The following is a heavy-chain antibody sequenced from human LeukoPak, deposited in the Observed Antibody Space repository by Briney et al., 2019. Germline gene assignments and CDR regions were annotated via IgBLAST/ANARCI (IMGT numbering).Heavy chain of an antibody. D-gene: IGHD2-2*01. CDR1: GGSISSGGYY. CDR2: IYYSGST. Sequence: SETLSLTCTVSGGSISSGGYYWSWIRQHPGKGLEWIGYIYYSGSTYYNPSLKSRVTISVDTSKNQFSLKLSSVTAADTAVYYCARGLLGYCSSTSCPRYGMDVWGQGTTVTVSS. V-gene: IGHV4-31*03. CDR3: ARGLLGYCSSTSCPRYGMDV. J-gene: IGHJ6*02.